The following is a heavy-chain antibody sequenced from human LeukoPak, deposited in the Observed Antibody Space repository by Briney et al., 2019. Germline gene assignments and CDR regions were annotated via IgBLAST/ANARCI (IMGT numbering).Heavy chain of an antibody. CDR1: GYTFTGYY. Sequence: ASVKVSCKASGYTFTGYYVHWVRQAPGQGLEWMGWINPNSGGTNYAQKFQGRVTMTRDTSISTAYMELSRLRSDDTAVYYCASLKDSGYGMDVWGQGTTVTVSS. D-gene: IGHD2-15*01. V-gene: IGHV1-2*02. CDR3: ASLKDSGYGMDV. CDR2: INPNSGGT. J-gene: IGHJ6*02.